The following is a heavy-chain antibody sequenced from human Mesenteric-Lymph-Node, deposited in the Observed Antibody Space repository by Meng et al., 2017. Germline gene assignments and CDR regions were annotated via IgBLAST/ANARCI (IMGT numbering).Heavy chain of an antibody. J-gene: IGHJ3*02. Sequence: GGSLSLSCAASGFSFNNYRMNWVRQAPGKGLEWVSTISTSSNFIYYGDSVKGRFTISRDNAKNSLYLQMNSLRAEDTAVYYCARGNDAFDIWGQGTMVTVSS. CDR2: ISTSSNFI. V-gene: IGHV3-21*01. CDR1: GFSFNNYR. CDR3: ARGNDAFDI.